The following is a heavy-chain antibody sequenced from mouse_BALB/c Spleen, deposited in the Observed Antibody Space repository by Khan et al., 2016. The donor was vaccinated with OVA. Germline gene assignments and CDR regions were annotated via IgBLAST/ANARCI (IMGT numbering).Heavy chain of an antibody. CDR1: GFTFSSFG. CDR3: ARSYFYGYYFDQ. J-gene: IGHJ2*01. Sequence: EVELVESGGGLVQPGGSRKLSCAASGFTFSSFGMHWVRQAPEKGLEWVAYISGDSNNIYYTDTVKGRFTISRDNPKNTLFLQMTSLRSEDTAMYYCARSYFYGYYFDQWGQGTTLTVSS. V-gene: IGHV5-17*02. D-gene: IGHD1-1*01. CDR2: ISGDSNNI.